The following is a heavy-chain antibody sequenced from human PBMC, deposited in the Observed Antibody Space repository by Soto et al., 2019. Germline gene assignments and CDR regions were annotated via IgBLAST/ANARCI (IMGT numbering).Heavy chain of an antibody. Sequence: GGSLRLSCAASGFTFSDYYMSWIRQAPGKGLEWVSYISSSSGVIYYADSVKGRFTISRDNAKNSLYLQMNSLRAEDTAVYYCARDYYYDSSGYYAGFDYWGPGTVVTVS. CDR3: ARDYYYDSSGYYAGFDY. CDR2: ISSSSGVI. D-gene: IGHD3-22*01. J-gene: IGHJ4*02. CDR1: GFTFSDYY. V-gene: IGHV3-11*04.